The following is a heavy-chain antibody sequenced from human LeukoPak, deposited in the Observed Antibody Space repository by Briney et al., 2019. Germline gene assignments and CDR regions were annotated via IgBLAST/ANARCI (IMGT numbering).Heavy chain of an antibody. Sequence: SESLSLTCAVYGGSFSGYYWSWIRQPPGKGLEWIGEINHSGSTNYNPSLKSRVTISVDTSKNQFSLKQSSVTAADTAVYYCARVRGLNYYGSGSYYRSGYFDYWGQGTLVTVSS. CDR3: ARVRGLNYYGSGSYYRSGYFDY. V-gene: IGHV4-34*01. CDR1: GGSFSGYY. J-gene: IGHJ4*02. CDR2: INHSGST. D-gene: IGHD3-10*01.